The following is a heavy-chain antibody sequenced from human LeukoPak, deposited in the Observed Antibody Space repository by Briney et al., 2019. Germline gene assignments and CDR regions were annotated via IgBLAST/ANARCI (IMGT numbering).Heavy chain of an antibody. CDR1: GFTFSTYS. CDR2: ITSSSYI. V-gene: IGHV3-21*04. J-gene: IGHJ4*02. Sequence: KTGGSLRLSCAASGFTFSTYSMNWVRQAPGKGLEWVSSITSSSYIYYADSVKGRFTISRDNAKNSLYLQMNNLRAEDTAVYYCARELAMAGTFDYWGQGTLVTVSS. CDR3: ARELAMAGTFDY. D-gene: IGHD6-19*01.